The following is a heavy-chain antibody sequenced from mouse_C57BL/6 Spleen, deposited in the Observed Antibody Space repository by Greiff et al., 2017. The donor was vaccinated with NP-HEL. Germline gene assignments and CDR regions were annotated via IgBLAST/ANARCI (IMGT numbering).Heavy chain of an antibody. D-gene: IGHD2-14*01. Sequence: VQLQESGAELVKPGASVKISCKASGYAFSSYWMIWVKQRPGKGLEWIGQIYPGDGDTNYNGKFKGKATLTADKSSSTAYMQLSSLTSEDSAVYFCARDRNSGRFAYWGQGTLVTVSA. J-gene: IGHJ3*01. V-gene: IGHV1-80*01. CDR3: ARDRNSGRFAY. CDR1: GYAFSSYW. CDR2: IYPGDGDT.